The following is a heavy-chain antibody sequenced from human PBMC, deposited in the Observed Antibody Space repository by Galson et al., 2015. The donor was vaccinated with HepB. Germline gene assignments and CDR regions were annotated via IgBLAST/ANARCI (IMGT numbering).Heavy chain of an antibody. V-gene: IGHV3-30-3*01. Sequence: SLRLSCAASGFTFSSYAMHWVRQAPGKGLEWVAVISYDGSNKYYADSVKGRFTISRDNSKNTLYLQMNSLRAEDTAVYYCARDPQYCSGGSCYTFFDYWGQGTLVTVSS. D-gene: IGHD2-15*01. CDR2: ISYDGSNK. J-gene: IGHJ4*02. CDR3: ARDPQYCSGGSCYTFFDY. CDR1: GFTFSSYA.